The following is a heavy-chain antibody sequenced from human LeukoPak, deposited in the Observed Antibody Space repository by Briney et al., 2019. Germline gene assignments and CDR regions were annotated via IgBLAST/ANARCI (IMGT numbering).Heavy chain of an antibody. D-gene: IGHD6-13*01. J-gene: IGHJ4*02. CDR3: ARRGLGIAAAGPYFDY. CDR2: IYYSGST. CDR1: GGSISSYY. Sequence: PSETLSLTCTVPGGSISSYYWSWIRQPPGKGLEWIGYIYYSGSTNYNPSLKSRVTISVDTSKNQFSLKLSSVTAADTAVYYCARRGLGIAAAGPYFDYWGQGTLVTVSS. V-gene: IGHV4-59*08.